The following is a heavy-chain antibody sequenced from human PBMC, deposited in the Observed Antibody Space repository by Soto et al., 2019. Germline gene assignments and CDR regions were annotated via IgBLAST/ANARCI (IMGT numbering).Heavy chain of an antibody. CDR3: ATYTQPMEGRGDY. D-gene: IGHD2-2*02. V-gene: IGHV3-23*03. Sequence: EVQLLESGGGLVQPGGSLRLSCAASGLTFSDFAMIWVRQAPGQGLEWVSVIYDGWSTVYADSVKGRFSISRDDSEARVFLQMGSLRAEDTAVYFCATYTQPMEGRGDYWGRGNLVTVSS. CDR1: GLTFSDFA. J-gene: IGHJ4*02. CDR2: IYDGWST.